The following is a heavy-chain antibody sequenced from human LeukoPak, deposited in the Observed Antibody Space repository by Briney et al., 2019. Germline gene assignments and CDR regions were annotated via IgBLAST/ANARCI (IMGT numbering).Heavy chain of an antibody. Sequence: SQTLSLTCTVSGGSISSGGYYWSWIRQPPGKGLEWIGYIYYSGSTNYNPSLKSRVTISVDTSKNQFSLKLSSVTAADTAVYYCARARQQDTYYFDYWGQGTLVTVSS. CDR3: ARARQQDTYYFDY. V-gene: IGHV4-61*08. D-gene: IGHD1/OR15-1a*01. CDR2: IYYSGST. J-gene: IGHJ4*02. CDR1: GGSISSGGYY.